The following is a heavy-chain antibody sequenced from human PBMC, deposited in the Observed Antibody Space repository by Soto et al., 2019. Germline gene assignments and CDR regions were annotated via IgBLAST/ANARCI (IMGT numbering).Heavy chain of an antibody. J-gene: IGHJ3*02. CDR3: ARETSTMIVVAHDAFDI. V-gene: IGHV1-46*01. CDR1: GYTFTRYY. Sequence: ASVKVSCKASGYTFTRYYMHWVRQAPGQGLEWMGIINPSGGSTSYAQKFQGRVTMTRDTSTSTVYMELSSLRSEDTAVYYCARETSTMIVVAHDAFDIWGQGTMVTVSS. D-gene: IGHD3-22*01. CDR2: INPSGGST.